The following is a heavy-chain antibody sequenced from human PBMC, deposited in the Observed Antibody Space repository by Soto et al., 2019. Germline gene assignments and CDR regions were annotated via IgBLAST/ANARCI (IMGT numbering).Heavy chain of an antibody. CDR3: TKSSGGSSSVGMDY. V-gene: IGHV3-30*04. Sequence: XESLGLSIAGCGFIFKNYSLNWVGQAPGKGLEWVASITRDGYNKYYADSVKGRFTISRDNSRDTLSLQMTALRTEDSSIYYCTKSSGGSSSVGMDYWGQGTRVTVSS. D-gene: IGHD6-6*01. J-gene: IGHJ4*02. CDR1: GFIFKNYS. CDR2: ITRDGYNK.